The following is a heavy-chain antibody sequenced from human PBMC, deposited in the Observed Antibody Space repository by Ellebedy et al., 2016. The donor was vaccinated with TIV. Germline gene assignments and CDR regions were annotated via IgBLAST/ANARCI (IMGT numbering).Heavy chain of an antibody. CDR2: INHRGST. D-gene: IGHD1-26*01. J-gene: IGHJ5*02. CDR3: ARTLWEQGLNWFDP. V-gene: IGHV4-34*01. Sequence: SETLSLTCAVYGGSFSGYYWSWIRQPPGKGLEWIGEINHRGSTNYNPSLKSRVTISVDTSKNQFSLKLSSVTAADTAVYYCARTLWEQGLNWFDPWGQGTLVTVSS. CDR1: GGSFSGYY.